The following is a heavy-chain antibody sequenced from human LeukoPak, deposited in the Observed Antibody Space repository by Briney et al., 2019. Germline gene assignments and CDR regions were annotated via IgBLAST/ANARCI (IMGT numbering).Heavy chain of an antibody. J-gene: IGHJ5*02. D-gene: IGHD3-10*01. CDR2: ITSSSSYI. CDR1: GFTFSTSS. V-gene: IGHV3-21*01. Sequence: GGSLRLSCAASGFTFSTSSMNWVRQAPGKGLEWVSSITSSSSYIYYADSVRGRFTISRDNAKNSLSLQMNSLRAEDTAVYYCARDYYGSGKTAFDPWGQGTLVTVSS. CDR3: ARDYYGSGKTAFDP.